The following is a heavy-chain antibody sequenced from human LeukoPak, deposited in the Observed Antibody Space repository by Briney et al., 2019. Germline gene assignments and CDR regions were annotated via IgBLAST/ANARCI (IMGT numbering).Heavy chain of an antibody. CDR1: GFTFSSYA. D-gene: IGHD3-3*01. CDR2: ISGSGGST. V-gene: IGHV3-23*01. J-gene: IGHJ6*03. Sequence: SGGSLRLSCAASGFTFSSYAMSWVRQAPGKGLEWVSAISGSGGSTYYADSVKGRFTISRDNSKNTLYLQMNSLRAEDTAVYYCAKGRTIFEGPDYYYYMDVWGKGTTVTVSS. CDR3: AKGRTIFEGPDYYYYMDV.